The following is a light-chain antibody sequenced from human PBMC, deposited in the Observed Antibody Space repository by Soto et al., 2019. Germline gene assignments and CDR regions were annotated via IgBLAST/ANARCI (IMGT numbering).Light chain of an antibody. CDR1: QSVSGNY. CDR3: QQRSKWLA. CDR2: GAS. Sequence: EIVLPQSQDTLSLSPSERDTLSCRTSQSVSGNYLAWYQQKPGQAPRLIIYGASNRATGIPARFSGSGSGTDFTLTISSLEPEDFAIYYCQQRSKWLAFGGGTKVDI. J-gene: IGKJ4*01. V-gene: IGKV3D-20*02.